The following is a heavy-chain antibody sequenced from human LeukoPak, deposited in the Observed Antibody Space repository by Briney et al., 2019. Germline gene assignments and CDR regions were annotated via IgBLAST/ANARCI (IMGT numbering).Heavy chain of an antibody. D-gene: IGHD3-10*01. J-gene: IGHJ4*02. CDR3: ARIDPLGYFDQ. CDR1: GAFSSRFY. Sequence: SETLSLTCTVSGAFSSRFYWSWVRQSPAKGLEWIGNIFFSGHSNYNPSLTGRVTISPDTSKSQFSLKMTSVTAADTALYYCARIDPLGYFDQWGQGTLVTVSS. CDR2: IFFSGHS. V-gene: IGHV4-59*13.